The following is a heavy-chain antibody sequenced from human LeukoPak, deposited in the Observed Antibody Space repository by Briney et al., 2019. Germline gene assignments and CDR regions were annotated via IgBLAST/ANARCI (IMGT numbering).Heavy chain of an antibody. D-gene: IGHD3-10*01. CDR3: ARGRSISLRRGVAMCDGFDI. CDR1: GFTFSNYG. CDR2: TASHGRYI. Sequence: PGGSLRLSCAASGFTFSNYGMYWVRHPPGKGLEWVSFTASHGRYIFYADSVKGRFTISRDDAKHFLFLQMHGLRAEDPARYCRARGRSISLRRGVAMCDGFDIWGEGARVAVSS. J-gene: IGHJ3*02. V-gene: IGHV3-21*06.